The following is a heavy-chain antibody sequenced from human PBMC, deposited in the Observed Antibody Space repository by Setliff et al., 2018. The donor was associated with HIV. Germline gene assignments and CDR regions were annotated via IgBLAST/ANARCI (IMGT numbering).Heavy chain of an antibody. CDR1: GFTFSSYW. CDR2: IKQDGSEK. Sequence: PGGSLRLSCAASGFTFSSYWMSWVRQAPGKGLEWVANIKQDGSEKYYVDSVKGRFTISRDNAKNSLYLQMNSLRAEDTAVYYCAADYGGNSDGFDYWGQGTLVTVSS. CDR3: AADYGGNSDGFDY. D-gene: IGHD4-17*01. V-gene: IGHV3-7*01. J-gene: IGHJ4*02.